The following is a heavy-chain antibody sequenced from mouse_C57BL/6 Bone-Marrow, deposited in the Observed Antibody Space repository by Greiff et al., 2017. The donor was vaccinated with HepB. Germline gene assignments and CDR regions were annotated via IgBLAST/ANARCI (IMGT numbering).Heavy chain of an antibody. V-gene: IGHV1-18*01. J-gene: IGHJ4*01. D-gene: IGHD1-1*01. Sequence: EVQLQQSGPELVKPGASVKIPCKASGYTFTDYNMDWVKQSHGKSLEWIGDINPNNGGTIDNQKFKGKATLTVDKSSSTAYMELRSQTSEDTAVYYCARALYYYGSSLYYAMDYWSQGTSVTVSS. CDR1: GYTFTDYN. CDR3: ARALYYYGSSLYYAMDY. CDR2: INPNNGGT.